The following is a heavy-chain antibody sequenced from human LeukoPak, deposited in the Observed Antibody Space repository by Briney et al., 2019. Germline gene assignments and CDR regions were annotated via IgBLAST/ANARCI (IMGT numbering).Heavy chain of an antibody. Sequence: GGSLRLSCAASGFTFSSYWMSWVRQAPGKGLEWVANIKQGGSEKYYVDSVKGRFTISRDNAKNSLYLQMNSLRAEDTAVYYCARDSVGGYYDFWSGYSHCFDYWGQGTLVTVSS. V-gene: IGHV3-7*01. CDR1: GFTFSSYW. J-gene: IGHJ4*02. CDR3: ARDSVGGYYDFWSGYSHCFDY. D-gene: IGHD3-3*01. CDR2: IKQGGSEK.